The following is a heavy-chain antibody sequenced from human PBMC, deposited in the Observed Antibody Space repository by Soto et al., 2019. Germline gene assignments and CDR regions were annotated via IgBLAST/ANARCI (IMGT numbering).Heavy chain of an antibody. J-gene: IGHJ6*02. CDR3: ARDTARRNYYYYGMDV. D-gene: IGHD4-17*01. V-gene: IGHV1-18*01. Sequence: ASVKVSCKASGYTFTSYGISWVRQAPGQGLEWMGWISAYNGTTNYAQKLQGRVTMTTDTSTSTAYMELRSLRSDDTAVYYCARDTARRNYYYYGMDVWGQGTTVTVSS. CDR1: GYTFTSYG. CDR2: ISAYNGTT.